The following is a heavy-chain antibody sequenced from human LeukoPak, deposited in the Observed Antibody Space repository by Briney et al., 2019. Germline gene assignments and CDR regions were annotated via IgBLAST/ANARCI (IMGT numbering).Heavy chain of an antibody. V-gene: IGHV3-7*01. D-gene: IGHD1-26*01. CDR3: AREPSGSLDY. CDR2: IKQDGSEK. Sequence: PGGSLRLSCAASGFTFSSYWMAWVRQVPGKGLEWVASIKQDGSEKYCVDSVKGRFTISRDNAKNSLFLQMNSLRAEDTAVYYCAREPSGSLDYWGQGTLVTVSS. CDR1: GFTFSSYW. J-gene: IGHJ4*02.